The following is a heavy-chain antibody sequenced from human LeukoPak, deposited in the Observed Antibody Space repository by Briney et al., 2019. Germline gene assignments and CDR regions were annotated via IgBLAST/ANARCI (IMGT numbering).Heavy chain of an antibody. CDR3: ARDPFEGATRNY. CDR2: ISYDGSNK. CDR1: GFTFSSYA. Sequence: GRSLRLSCAASGFTFSSYAMHWVSQAPGKGLEWVAVISYDGSNKYYADSVKGRFTISRDNSKNTLYLQMNSLRAGDTAVYYCARDPFEGATRNYWGQGTLVTVSS. V-gene: IGHV3-30-3*01. D-gene: IGHD1-26*01. J-gene: IGHJ4*02.